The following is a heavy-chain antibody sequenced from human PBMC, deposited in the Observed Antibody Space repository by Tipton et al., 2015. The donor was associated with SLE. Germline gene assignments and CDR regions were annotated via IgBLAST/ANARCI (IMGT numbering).Heavy chain of an antibody. CDR2: IYYSGST. J-gene: IGHJ6*03. CDR3: ARAPASGSYYRYYYYYMDV. V-gene: IGHV4-30-4*01. Sequence: TLSLTCTVSGGSISSGDYYWSWIRQPPGKGLEWIGYIYYSGSTYYNPSLKSRVTISVGTSKNQFSLKLSSVTAADTAVYYCARAPASGSYYRYYYYYMDVWGKGTTVTVSS. CDR1: GGSISSGDYY. D-gene: IGHD1-26*01.